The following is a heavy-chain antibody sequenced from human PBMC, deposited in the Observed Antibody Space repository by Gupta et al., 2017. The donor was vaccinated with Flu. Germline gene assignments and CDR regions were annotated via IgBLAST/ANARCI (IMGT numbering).Heavy chain of an antibody. J-gene: IGHJ6*02. CDR2: SEGSSI. V-gene: IGHV3-74*01. D-gene: IGHD3-9*01. Sequence: SEGSSISYADAVKGRFTISRDNAKNKLYLEMNSRRVEDTAVYYCARSRYGSTYGMDVWGQGTTVTVSS. CDR3: ARSRYGSTYGMDV.